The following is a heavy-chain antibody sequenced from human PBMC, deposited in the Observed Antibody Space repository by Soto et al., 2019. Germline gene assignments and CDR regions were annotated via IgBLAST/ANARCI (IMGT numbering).Heavy chain of an antibody. Sequence: SVKVSCKASGGTFSSYTIRWVRQAPGQGLEWMGRIIPILGIANYAQKFQGRVTITADKSTSTAYMELSSLRSEDTAVYYCARGGKYCSGGSCLLDYWGQGTLVTVSS. CDR3: ARGGKYCSGGSCLLDY. CDR2: IIPILGIA. J-gene: IGHJ4*02. CDR1: GGTFSSYT. D-gene: IGHD2-15*01. V-gene: IGHV1-69*02.